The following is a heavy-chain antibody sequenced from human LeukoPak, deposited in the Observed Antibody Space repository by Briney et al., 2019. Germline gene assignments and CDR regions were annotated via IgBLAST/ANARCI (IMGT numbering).Heavy chain of an antibody. CDR1: GYTFTSYY. CDR2: INPSGGST. J-gene: IGHJ6*02. CDR3: ARADYYYGMDV. V-gene: IGHV1-46*01. Sequence: GASVEVSCKASGYTFTSYYMHWVRQAPGQGLEWMGIINPSGGSTSYAQKFQGRVTMTRDTSTSTAYMELRSLRSDDTAVYYCARADYYYGMDVWGQGTTVTVSS.